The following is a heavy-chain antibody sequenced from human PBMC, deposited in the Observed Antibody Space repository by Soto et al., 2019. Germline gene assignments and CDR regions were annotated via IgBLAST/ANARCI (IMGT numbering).Heavy chain of an antibody. J-gene: IGHJ4*02. Sequence: GSVKVSCKSCGYTFTKYVRYWVRQAPGQRREGMGWIHACNGDSKYSEKFQGRVTITTDTSSRAGFMELSGLSSEDTAVYYCARDVSYHYRSRSPSHFFDFWGQGSLVTVS. CDR1: GYTFTKYV. V-gene: IGHV1-3*01. CDR2: IHACNGDS. D-gene: IGHD3-16*02. CDR3: ARDVSYHYRSRSPSHFFDF.